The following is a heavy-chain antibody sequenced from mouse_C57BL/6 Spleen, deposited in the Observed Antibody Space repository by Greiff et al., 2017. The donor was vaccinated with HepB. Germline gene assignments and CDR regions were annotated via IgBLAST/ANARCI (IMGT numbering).Heavy chain of an antibody. CDR1: GYAFTNYL. D-gene: IGHD3-2*02. CDR2: INPGSGGT. Sequence: QVQLQQSGAELVRPGTSVKVSCKASGYAFTNYLIEWVKQRPGQGLEWIGVINPGSGGTNYNEKFKGKATLTADKSSSTAYMQLSSLTSEDSAVYFCARDSSGYRFAYWGQGTLVTVSA. J-gene: IGHJ3*01. V-gene: IGHV1-54*01. CDR3: ARDSSGYRFAY.